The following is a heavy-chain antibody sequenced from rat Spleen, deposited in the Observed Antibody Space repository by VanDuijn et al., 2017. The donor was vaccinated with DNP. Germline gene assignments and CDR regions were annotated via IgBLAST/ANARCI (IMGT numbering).Heavy chain of an antibody. Sequence: EVQLVESGGGLVQPGRSLKLSCVGSGFTFRSYWMYWIRQAPGKGLEWIASINTDGGRTYYLDSVKGRFTISRDNAKGTLYLQMDSLRSEDTATYFCARHGRITTVATYWFFDFWGPGTMVTVSS. V-gene: IGHV5-58*01. J-gene: IGHJ1*01. D-gene: IGHD1-3*01. CDR3: ARHGRITTVATYWFFDF. CDR1: GFTFRSYW. CDR2: INTDGGRT.